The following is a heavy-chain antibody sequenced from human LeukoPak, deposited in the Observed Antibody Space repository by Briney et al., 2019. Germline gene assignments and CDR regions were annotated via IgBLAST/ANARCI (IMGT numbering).Heavy chain of an antibody. CDR2: VSAYNGNT. D-gene: IGHD6-13*01. Sequence: ASVKVSCKASGYTFTSYDISWVRQAPGQGLEWMGWVSAYNGNTNYVHHLQGRVTMTTDTSTTTAYMELRSLRSDDTAIYYCAGEAAAGVNFKSWGRETLVTVPS. CDR1: GYTFTSYD. J-gene: IGHJ4*02. V-gene: IGHV1-18*01. CDR3: AGEAAAGVNFKS.